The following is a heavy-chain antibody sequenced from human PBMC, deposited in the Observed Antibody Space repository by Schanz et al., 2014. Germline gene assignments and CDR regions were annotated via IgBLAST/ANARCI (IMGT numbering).Heavy chain of an antibody. V-gene: IGHV3-23*01. CDR1: GFTFRGYA. CDR2: ISNGGGGYI. Sequence: EVQLLESGGDLVQPGGSLRLSCVVSGFTFRGYAMSWVRQAPGKGLQWVSTISNGGGGYISYADFVKGRFTISRDNSMNTLSLQMDGVSADDTAIYSCATVWGSDYFYPFDYWGQGTLVTVSS. J-gene: IGHJ4*02. D-gene: IGHD3-22*01. CDR3: ATVWGSDYFYPFDY.